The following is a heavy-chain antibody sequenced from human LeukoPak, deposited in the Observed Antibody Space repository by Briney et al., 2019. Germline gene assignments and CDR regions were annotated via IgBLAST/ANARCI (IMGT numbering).Heavy chain of an antibody. CDR3: ARVQSTYYYIDV. J-gene: IGHJ6*03. D-gene: IGHD5/OR15-5a*01. CDR2: VFDSGTT. V-gene: IGHV4-39*06. CDR1: GGSISSSSDY. Sequence: PSETLCLTCTVSGGSISSSSDYWGWIRQPPGKWLESIGSVFDSGTTYYNPSLKSRVTISVDTSQNKFPLKLSSATAADTAVYYCARVQSTYYYIDVWGNGATVTVSS.